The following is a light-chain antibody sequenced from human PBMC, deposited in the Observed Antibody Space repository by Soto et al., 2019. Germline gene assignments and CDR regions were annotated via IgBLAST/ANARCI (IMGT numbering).Light chain of an antibody. J-gene: IGLJ3*02. CDR2: EVF. Sequence: QSALTQPRSVSGSPGQSVAISCTGSSTDVGYYDSVSWYQHHPGKAPKLLIYEVFKRPSRVPDRFSGSKSSTTASLTISGLQAEDEGDYYCCSYSGTFVLFGGGTKVTVL. CDR1: STDVGYYDS. V-gene: IGLV2-11*01. CDR3: CSYSGTFVL.